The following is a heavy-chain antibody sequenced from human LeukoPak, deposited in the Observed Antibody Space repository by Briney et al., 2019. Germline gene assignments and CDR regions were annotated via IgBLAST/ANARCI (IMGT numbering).Heavy chain of an antibody. CDR1: GFTFSSYS. CDR3: ARDGKIGGSYAKYNWFDP. V-gene: IGHV3-21*01. J-gene: IGHJ5*02. Sequence: PGGSLRLSCAASGFTFSSYSMNWVRQAPGKGLEWVSSISSSSSYIYYADSVKGRFTISRDNAKNSLYLQMNSLRAEDTAVYYCARDGKIGGSYAKYNWFDPWGQGTLVTVSS. D-gene: IGHD1-26*01. CDR2: ISSSSSYI.